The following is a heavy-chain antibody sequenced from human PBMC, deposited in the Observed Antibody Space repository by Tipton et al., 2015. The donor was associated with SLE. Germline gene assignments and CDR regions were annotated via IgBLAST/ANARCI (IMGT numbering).Heavy chain of an antibody. D-gene: IGHD2-8*02. Sequence: FLRLSCAASGFIFDTYWMTWVRQVPGKGLEWVANIKEDGSEKYYADSLRDRFTISRDNAKNSLYLQMDSLTVDDTAVYYCARPLGYCTGGICRRYYYYGMDVWGQGTTVIVSS. CDR2: IKEDGSEK. CDR1: GFIFDTYW. V-gene: IGHV3-7*01. J-gene: IGHJ6*02. CDR3: ARPLGYCTGGICRRYYYYGMDV.